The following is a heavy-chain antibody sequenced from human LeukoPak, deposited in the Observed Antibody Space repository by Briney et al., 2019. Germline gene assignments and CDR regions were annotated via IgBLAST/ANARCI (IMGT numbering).Heavy chain of an antibody. J-gene: IGHJ5*02. CDR1: GGSFSGYY. CDR2: INHSGST. CDR3: AREVGCSSTSCHNWFDP. Sequence: SETLSLTCAVYGGSFSGYYWSWIRQPPGKGLEWIGEINHSGSTNYSPSLKSRVTISVDTSKNQFSLELSSVTAADTAVYYCAREVGCSSTSCHNWFDPWGQGTLVTVSS. D-gene: IGHD2-2*01. V-gene: IGHV4-34*01.